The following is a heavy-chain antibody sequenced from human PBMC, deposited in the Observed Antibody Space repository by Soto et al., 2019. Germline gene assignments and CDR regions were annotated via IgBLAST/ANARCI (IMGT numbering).Heavy chain of an antibody. CDR2: IFDSGGT. CDR1: GGSFTGYS. D-gene: IGHD5-12*01. J-gene: IGHJ5*02. CDR3: ARLVLPRVYTSPTGLDP. V-gene: IGHV4-34*12. Sequence: QVQIQQWGAGLLKPSETLSLTCAVYGGSFTGYSWNLIRQPPGKGLEWIGEIFDSGGTNYNPSLKSRVTISADTSKNQFSLKLSSVTAADTAVYYCARLVLPRVYTSPTGLDPWGQGTLLTVSS.